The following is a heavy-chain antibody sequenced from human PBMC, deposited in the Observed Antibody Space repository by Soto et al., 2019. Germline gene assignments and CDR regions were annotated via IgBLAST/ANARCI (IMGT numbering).Heavy chain of an antibody. V-gene: IGHV3-53*01. D-gene: IGHD1-1*01. CDR1: GLTVSGKKY. CDR3: ESWHEREHAYDV. Sequence: DVQLVESGGGLIQPGESLRLSCAAFGLTVSGKKYVAWVRQAPGKGLEWVSALYDVDGSFYADSVKGRFTTSSDSSKTTVYLHMNGLRPDDTAVYYCESWHEREHAYDVWGQGTTVTVSS. CDR2: LYDVDGS. J-gene: IGHJ3*01.